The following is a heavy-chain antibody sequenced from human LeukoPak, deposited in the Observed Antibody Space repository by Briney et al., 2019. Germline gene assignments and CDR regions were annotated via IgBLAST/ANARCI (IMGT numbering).Heavy chain of an antibody. D-gene: IGHD3-22*01. CDR3: ARVIDYYDSSGYYAAGAFDI. V-gene: IGHV4-59*01. CDR2: IYYSGST. J-gene: IGHJ3*02. CDR1: GGSISSYY. Sequence: SETLSLTCTVSGGSISSYYWSWIRQPPGKGLEWIGDIYYSGSTNYNPSLKSRVTISVDTSKNQFSLKLSSVTAADTAVYYCARVIDYYDSSGYYAAGAFDIWGQGTMVTVSS.